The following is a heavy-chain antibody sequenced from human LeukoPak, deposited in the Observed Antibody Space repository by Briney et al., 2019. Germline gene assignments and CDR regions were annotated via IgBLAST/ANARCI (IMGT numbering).Heavy chain of an antibody. CDR2: IWFDGTNR. D-gene: IGHD3-9*01. CDR3: ARASSKQLAGYLPDGFDI. V-gene: IGHV3-33*01. J-gene: IGHJ3*02. CDR1: GFTFSSYG. Sequence: PGRSLRLSCAASGFTFSSYGMHWVRQAPGKGLEWVAVIWFDGTNRYCGDSVKGRFTISRDNSKNTLYLQMNSLRAEDTAVYYCARASSKQLAGYLPDGFDIWGQGTMVTVSS.